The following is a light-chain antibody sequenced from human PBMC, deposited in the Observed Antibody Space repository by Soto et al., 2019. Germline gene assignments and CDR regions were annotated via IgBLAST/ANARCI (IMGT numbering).Light chain of an antibody. J-gene: IGKJ1*01. CDR3: QQYNGYSRT. V-gene: IGKV1-5*01. Sequence: DTKMTQSPSTLSASVGDRVTIPCRASQSIYNYLNWYQQKPGKAPYLLISDVSSLERGVPSRFSGSGSGTEFTLTISSMQPDDFATFYCQQYNGYSRTFGQGTKVDIK. CDR1: QSIYNY. CDR2: DVS.